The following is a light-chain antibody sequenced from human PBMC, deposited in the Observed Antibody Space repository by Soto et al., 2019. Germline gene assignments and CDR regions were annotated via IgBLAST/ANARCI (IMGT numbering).Light chain of an antibody. Sequence: EIVLTQSPATLSLSPGERATLSCRASQSVSSHLAWYQHKPGQGPRLLIYDASNRAAGIPARFSGSGSGTDFTLTISSLEPEDFAVYYCHQRNSWPLTFGGGTKVEIK. CDR2: DAS. CDR1: QSVSSH. V-gene: IGKV3-11*01. J-gene: IGKJ4*01. CDR3: HQRNSWPLT.